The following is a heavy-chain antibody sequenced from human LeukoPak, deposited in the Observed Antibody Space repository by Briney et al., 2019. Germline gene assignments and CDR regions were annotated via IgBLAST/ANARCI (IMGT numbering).Heavy chain of an antibody. V-gene: IGHV3-23*01. D-gene: IGHD3-16*01. J-gene: IGHJ4*02. CDR2: ISTSADT. CDR3: TREVWGSFGY. CDR1: GFTFNIYA. Sequence: GGSLRLSCEASGFTFNIYAMTWVRQAPGKGLEWVSDISTSADTYYADSVRGRFTISRDNSKNTVYLQMNSLRADDTAVYYCTREVWGSFGYWGQGALVTVSS.